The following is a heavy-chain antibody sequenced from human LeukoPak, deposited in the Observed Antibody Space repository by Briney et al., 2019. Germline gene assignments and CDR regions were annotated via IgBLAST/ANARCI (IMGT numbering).Heavy chain of an antibody. CDR1: GFSFTDYY. V-gene: IGHV3-11*01. D-gene: IGHD3-16*01. J-gene: IGHJ5*02. CDR2: ISTSGSIM. CDR3: ARDRQFRLHDP. Sequence: PGGSLRLSCTASGFSFTDYYMAWIRQAPGKGLEWLSYISTSGSIMSYADSVKGRFTIARDNAKNSVYLQIDSLRAEDTAMYYCARDRQFRLHDPWGQGILVTVSS.